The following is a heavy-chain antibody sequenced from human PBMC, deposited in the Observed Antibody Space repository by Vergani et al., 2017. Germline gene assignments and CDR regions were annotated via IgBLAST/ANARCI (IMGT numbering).Heavy chain of an antibody. CDR2: IIPIFGTA. CDR3: ARDRVPAAIFSNYYYYCMDV. D-gene: IGHD2-2*02. V-gene: IGHV1-69*13. Sequence: QVRLVQSGAEVKKPGSSVKVSCKASGGTFSSYAISWVRQAPGQGLEWIGGIIPIFGTANYAQKFQGRVTITADESKRTAYLELCSLRSADTAVYYCARDRVPAAIFSNYYYYCMDVWGKGTTVPVSS. J-gene: IGHJ6*03. CDR1: GGTFSSYA.